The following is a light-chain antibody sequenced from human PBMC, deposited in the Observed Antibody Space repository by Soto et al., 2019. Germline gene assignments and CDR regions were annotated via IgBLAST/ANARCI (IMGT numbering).Light chain of an antibody. CDR2: GAS. J-gene: IGKJ1*01. CDR1: QSVGSIY. V-gene: IGKV3-20*01. CDR3: QQYGSSPRT. Sequence: VLTQSPCTLSLSPGERATLSCRASQSVGSIYLAWYQQKPGQAPRLLIHGASNRASGIPDRFSGSGSGTDFTLTISRLEPEDFAVYYCQQYGSSPRTFGQGTKVDIK.